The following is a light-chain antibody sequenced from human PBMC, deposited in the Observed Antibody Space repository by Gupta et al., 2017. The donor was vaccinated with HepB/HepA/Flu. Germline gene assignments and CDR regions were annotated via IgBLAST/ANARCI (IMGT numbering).Light chain of an antibody. CDR1: SSDVGTYKS. J-gene: IGLJ1*01. CDR3: RSYTTSSTRV. Sequence: QSALTQPASVPGSPGQSITISCTGTSSDVGTYKSVSWYQQHPGKAPRLIIYDVNNRPSGVSNRFSGSKSGNTASLTISGLQAEDEADYYCRSYTTSSTRVFGTGTKVTVL. CDR2: DVN. V-gene: IGLV2-14*03.